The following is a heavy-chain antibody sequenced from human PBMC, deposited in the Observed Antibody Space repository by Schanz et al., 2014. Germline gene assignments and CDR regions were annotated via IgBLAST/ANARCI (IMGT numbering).Heavy chain of an antibody. V-gene: IGHV3-48*01. D-gene: IGHD3-10*01. CDR1: TSIFNHAW. Sequence: EVQLVESGGGLVKPGGSLRLSCAASTSIFNHAWMSWVRQAPGKGLEWVSYVSRSTPDIYYADSVKGRFTMSRDNAKNSVFLQMNSLRAEDTAVYYCAKGRFGELSAFDIWGQGTMVTVSS. CDR3: AKGRFGELSAFDI. CDR2: VSRSTPDI. J-gene: IGHJ3*02.